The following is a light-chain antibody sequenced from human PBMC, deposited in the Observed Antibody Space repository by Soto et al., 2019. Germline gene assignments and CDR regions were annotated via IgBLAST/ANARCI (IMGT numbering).Light chain of an antibody. CDR3: QQYYSTLGA. J-gene: IGKJ2*01. CDR2: WAS. V-gene: IGKV4-1*01. Sequence: DIVMTQSPDSLAVSLGERATINCKSSQSVLYSSNNKNYLAWYQQKPGQPPKLLIYWASTRESGVPDGFSGSGSGTEFTRTISSLQAEDVAVYFCQQYYSTLGAFVQGTKLEIK. CDR1: QSVLYSSNNKNY.